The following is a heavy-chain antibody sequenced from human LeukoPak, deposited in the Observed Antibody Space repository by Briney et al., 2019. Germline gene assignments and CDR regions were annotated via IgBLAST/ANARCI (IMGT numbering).Heavy chain of an antibody. CDR1: GFTFDNYA. CDR2: ISWNSGNI. CDR3: AKTPYPDGGMDV. Sequence: GGFLRLSCAASGFTFDNYAMHWVRQAPGKGLEWVSGISWNSGNIGYADSVKGRFTISRDNAKNSLYPQMNSLRAEDTALYYCAKTPYPDGGMDVWGQGTTVTVSS. J-gene: IGHJ6*02. V-gene: IGHV3-9*01.